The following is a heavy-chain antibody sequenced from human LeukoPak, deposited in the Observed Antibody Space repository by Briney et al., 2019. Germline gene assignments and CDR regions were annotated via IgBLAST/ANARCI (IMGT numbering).Heavy chain of an antibody. CDR1: GFTFSNAW. Sequence: GGSLRLSCAASGFTFSNAWMSWVRQAPGKGLEWVGRIKSKTDGGTTDYAAPVKGRFTISRDDSKNTLYLQMNSLRAEDTAVYYCARNQHCSSTSCRGAFDIWGQGTMVTVSS. D-gene: IGHD2-2*01. J-gene: IGHJ3*02. CDR3: ARNQHCSSTSCRGAFDI. V-gene: IGHV3-15*01. CDR2: IKSKTDGGTT.